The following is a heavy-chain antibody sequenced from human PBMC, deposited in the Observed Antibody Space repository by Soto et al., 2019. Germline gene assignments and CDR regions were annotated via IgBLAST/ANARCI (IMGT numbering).Heavy chain of an antibody. CDR3: ARNPPSWIQLWFAPYFDY. CDR1: GFTFSSYA. Sequence: GGSLRLSCAASGFTFSSYAMSWVRQAPGKGLEWVSAISGSGGSTYYADSVKGRFTIPRDNSKNTLYLKMNSLRAEDTAVYYCARNPPSWIQLWFAPYFDYWGQGTLVTVSS. D-gene: IGHD5-18*01. V-gene: IGHV3-23*01. CDR2: ISGSGGST. J-gene: IGHJ4*02.